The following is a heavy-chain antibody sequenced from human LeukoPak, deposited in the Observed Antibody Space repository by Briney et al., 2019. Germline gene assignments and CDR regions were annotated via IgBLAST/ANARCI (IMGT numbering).Heavy chain of an antibody. CDR2: IYSGGTT. V-gene: IGHV3-53*01. D-gene: IGHD5-24*01. Sequence: GGSLRLSCAASGLTVNSNYMNWVRQAPGKGLQWVSVIYSGGTTYYADSVKGRYTISRDNSKNTLYLQMNSLRAEDTAVYYCARALLVRNGYNYSPNYFDYWGQGTLVTVSS. CDR1: GLTVNSNY. CDR3: ARALLVRNGYNYSPNYFDY. J-gene: IGHJ4*02.